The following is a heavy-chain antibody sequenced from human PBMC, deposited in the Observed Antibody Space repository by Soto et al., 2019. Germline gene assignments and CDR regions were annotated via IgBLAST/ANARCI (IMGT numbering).Heavy chain of an antibody. V-gene: IGHV3-33*07. D-gene: IGHD5-12*01. CDR3: ARDVDRTSHLSWFDP. CDR1: GFSLSGYG. CDR2: IWYHGTTK. J-gene: IGHJ5*02. Sequence: VGSLTLSCQVSGFSLSGYGMYWVRQAPGKGLEWVAVIWYHGTTKNYADSVKGRFTISRDTSKNTVYLQMDSLKVEDTAVYYCARDVDRTSHLSWFDPWGQGVMVT.